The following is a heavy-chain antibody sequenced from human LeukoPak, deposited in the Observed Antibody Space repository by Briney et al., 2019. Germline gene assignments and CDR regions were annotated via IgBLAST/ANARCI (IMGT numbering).Heavy chain of an antibody. V-gene: IGHV3-7*03. D-gene: IGHD3-16*01. Sequence: GGSLRLSCAASGFTFISYWMNWARQAPGKGLEWVASINHNGNVNYYVDSVKGRFTISRDNAKNSLYLQMSNLRAEDTAVYFCARGGGLDVWGQGATVTVSS. CDR3: ARGGGLDV. CDR1: GFTFISYW. CDR2: INHNGNVN. J-gene: IGHJ6*02.